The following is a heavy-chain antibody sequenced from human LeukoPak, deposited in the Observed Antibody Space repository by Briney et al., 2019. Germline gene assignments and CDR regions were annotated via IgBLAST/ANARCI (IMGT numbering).Heavy chain of an antibody. V-gene: IGHV3-48*03. CDR1: GFTFSSYE. CDR3: ARRYSSSWYSYDY. J-gene: IGHJ4*02. CDR2: ISSSGSTI. Sequence: GGSLRLSCAASGFTFSSYEMNWVRQAPGKGLEWVSYISSSGSTIYYADAVKGRFTISRDNAKNSLYLQMNSLRAEDTAVYYCARRYSSSWYSYDYWGQGTLVTVSS. D-gene: IGHD6-13*01.